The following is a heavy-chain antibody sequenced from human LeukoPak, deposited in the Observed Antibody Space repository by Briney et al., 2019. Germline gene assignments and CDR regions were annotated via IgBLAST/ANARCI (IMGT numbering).Heavy chain of an antibody. D-gene: IGHD2-2*01. CDR2: ISAYNGNT. Sequence: ASVKVSCKVSGYTFTSYGISWVRQAPGQGLEWMGWISAYNGNTNYAQKLQGRVTMTTDTSTSTAYMELRSLRSDDTAVYYCARGSCSSTSCLLFDIWGQGTMVTVSS. CDR1: GYTFTSYG. J-gene: IGHJ3*02. CDR3: ARGSCSSTSCLLFDI. V-gene: IGHV1-18*01.